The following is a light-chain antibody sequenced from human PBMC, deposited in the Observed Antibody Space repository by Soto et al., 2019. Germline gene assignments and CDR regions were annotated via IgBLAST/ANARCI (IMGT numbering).Light chain of an antibody. CDR3: QQYGSSPRT. CDR1: QSVSSSY. Sequence: EIVLTQSPGTLSLSPGERANLSCRASQSVSSSYLAWYQQKPGQAPRLLIYGASSRATGIPDRFSGSGSGTDFTLTISILEPEDFAVYYCQQYGSSPRTFGQGTKVEIK. J-gene: IGKJ1*01. CDR2: GAS. V-gene: IGKV3-20*01.